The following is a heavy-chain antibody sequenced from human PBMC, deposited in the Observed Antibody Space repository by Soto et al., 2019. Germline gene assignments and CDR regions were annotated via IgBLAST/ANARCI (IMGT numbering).Heavy chain of an antibody. V-gene: IGHV3-33*01. D-gene: IGHD6-6*01. CDR2: IWYDGSNK. Sequence: GGSLRLSCAAAGFTFSSYGMHWVRQAPGKGLEWVAVIWYDGSNKYYADSVKGRFTISRDNSKNTLYLQMNSLGAEDTAVYYCARYSSSSGAIYYYYGMDVWGQGTTVTVYS. CDR1: GFTFSSYG. CDR3: ARYSSSSGAIYYYYGMDV. J-gene: IGHJ6*02.